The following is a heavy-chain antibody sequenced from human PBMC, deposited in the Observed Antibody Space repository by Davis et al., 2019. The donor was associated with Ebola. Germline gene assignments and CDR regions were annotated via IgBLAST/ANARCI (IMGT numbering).Heavy chain of an antibody. CDR3: ARGWLRTGLGV. D-gene: IGHD5-18*01. CDR1: GDSGPIG. V-gene: IGHV6-1*01. J-gene: IGHJ6*04. Sequence: HSQTLSLTCAISGDSGPIGWNWSRQSPSRGLEWLGRTYYYTSKWYNDYAESVRSRLTVNADTSKNQLSLQLNSVTPEHTALYYCARGWLRTGLGVWGEETTVIVSS. CDR2: TYYYTSKWYN.